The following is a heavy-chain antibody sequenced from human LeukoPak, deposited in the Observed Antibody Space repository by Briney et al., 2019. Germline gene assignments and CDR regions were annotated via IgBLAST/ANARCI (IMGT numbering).Heavy chain of an antibody. D-gene: IGHD3-10*01. CDR1: GYSFTSYW. Sequence: GESLKIPCKGSGYSFTSYWIGWVRQMPGKGLEWMGIIYPGDSDTRYSPSFQGQVTISADKSISTAYLQWSSLKASDTAMYYCARRGVRGVITSHLDYWGQGTLVTVSS. CDR2: IYPGDSDT. CDR3: ARRGVRGVITSHLDY. V-gene: IGHV5-51*01. J-gene: IGHJ4*02.